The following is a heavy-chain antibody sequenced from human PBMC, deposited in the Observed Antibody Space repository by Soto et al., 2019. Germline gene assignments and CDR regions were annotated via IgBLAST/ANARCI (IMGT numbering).Heavy chain of an antibody. Sequence: EVQLLESGGGLVQPGGSLRLSCAASGFTFSSYAMSWVRKAPGKGLEWVSTTSGSGGSTHYADSVKGRFTISRDHSKNTLYLQMNSVSTEDTAIDYCARIQPYWYFDLWGRGTLVTVSS. V-gene: IGHV3-23*01. CDR2: TSGSGGST. CDR1: GFTFSSYA. CDR3: ARIQPYWYFDL. J-gene: IGHJ2*01.